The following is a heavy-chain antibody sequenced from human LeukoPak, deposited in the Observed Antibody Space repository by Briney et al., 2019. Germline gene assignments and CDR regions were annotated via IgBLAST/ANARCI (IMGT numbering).Heavy chain of an antibody. V-gene: IGHV1-8*01. J-gene: IGHJ4*02. CDR2: MNPNSGNT. CDR1: GYTFTSYD. Sequence: ASVKVFRKASGYTFTSYDINWVRQATGQGLEWMGWMNPNSGNTGYAQKFQGRVTMTRNTSISTAYMELSSLRSEDTAVYYCARGSSGFVVAVRYWGQGTLVTVSS. CDR3: ARGSSGFVVAVRY. D-gene: IGHD2-15*01.